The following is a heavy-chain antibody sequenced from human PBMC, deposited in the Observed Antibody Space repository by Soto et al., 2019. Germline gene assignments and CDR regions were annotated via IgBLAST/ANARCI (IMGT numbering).Heavy chain of an antibody. V-gene: IGHV3-30-3*01. J-gene: IGHJ3*02. CDR3: ARDLRYCSGGSCYPMGAFDI. D-gene: IGHD2-15*01. CDR2: ISYDGSNK. CDR1: GFTFSSYA. Sequence: PGGSLRLSCAASGFTFSSYAMHWVRQAPGKGLEWVAVISYDGSNKYYADSVKGRFTISRDNSKNTLYLQMNSLRAEDTAVYYCARDLRYCSGGSCYPMGAFDIWGQGTMVTVSS.